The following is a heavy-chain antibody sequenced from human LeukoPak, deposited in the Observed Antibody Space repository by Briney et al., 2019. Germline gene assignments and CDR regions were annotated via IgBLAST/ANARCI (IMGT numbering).Heavy chain of an antibody. Sequence: ASVKVSCKASGGTFSSYAISWVRQAPGQGLEWMGGIIPIFGTANYAQKFQGRVTITADKSTSTAYMELSRLRSEDTAVYYCARDETSSGWYSYWGQGTLVTVSS. CDR3: ARDETSSGWYSY. CDR2: IIPIFGTA. J-gene: IGHJ4*02. D-gene: IGHD6-19*01. V-gene: IGHV1-69*06. CDR1: GGTFSSYA.